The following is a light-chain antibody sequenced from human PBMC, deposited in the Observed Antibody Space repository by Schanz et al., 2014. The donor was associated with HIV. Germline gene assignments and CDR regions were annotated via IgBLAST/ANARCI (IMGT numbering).Light chain of an antibody. V-gene: IGLV2-11*01. J-gene: IGLJ2*01. CDR2: DVT. Sequence: QSALTQPRSVSGSPGQSVTISCTGTSSDVGGYEYVSWYQQHPGKAPKLMIYDVTKRPSGVPDRFSGSKSGNTASLTISGLQSEDEADYYCCSYAGSYTFLFGGGTKLTVL. CDR1: SSDVGGYEY. CDR3: CSYAGSYTFL.